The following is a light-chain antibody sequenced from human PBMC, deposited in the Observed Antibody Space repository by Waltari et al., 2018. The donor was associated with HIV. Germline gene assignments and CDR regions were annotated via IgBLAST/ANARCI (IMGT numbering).Light chain of an antibody. CDR2: GAS. Sequence: EIVMTQSPATLSVSPGQRVTLSCRASQNIGANLAWYQQRPGQPPRLLIHGASSRDPGIPARFTGRGTGTDFTRQISNLQSDDSGVYYCQQYLDWPPWTFGQGTKV. J-gene: IGKJ1*01. CDR1: QNIGAN. V-gene: IGKV3D-15*01. CDR3: QQYLDWPPWT.